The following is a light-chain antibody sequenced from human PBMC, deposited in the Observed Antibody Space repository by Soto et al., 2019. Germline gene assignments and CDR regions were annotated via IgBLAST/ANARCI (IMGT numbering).Light chain of an antibody. J-gene: IGKJ4*01. Sequence: EIVLTQSPATLSLSPGERAPLSCRASQSVSSYLAWYQQKHGQAPRLLIYDASNRATAIPARFSGSGSWTDFPLTISSLEPEDFAFYYCQQRSNWPPLTFCGGTKVEIK. CDR1: QSVSSY. V-gene: IGKV3-11*01. CDR2: DAS. CDR3: QQRSNWPPLT.